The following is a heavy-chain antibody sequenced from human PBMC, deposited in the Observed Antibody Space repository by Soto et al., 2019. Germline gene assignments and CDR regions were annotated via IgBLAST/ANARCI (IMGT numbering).Heavy chain of an antibody. Sequence: SVKVSCKASGGTFSSYAISWVRQAPGQGLEWMGGIIPIFGTANYAQKFQGRVTITADESTSTAYVELSSLRSGDTAVYYCARVVMGRSYYYGMDVWGQGTTVTVSS. CDR3: ARVVMGRSYYYGMDV. CDR1: GGTFSSYA. CDR2: IIPIFGTA. V-gene: IGHV1-69*13. J-gene: IGHJ6*02. D-gene: IGHD2-15*01.